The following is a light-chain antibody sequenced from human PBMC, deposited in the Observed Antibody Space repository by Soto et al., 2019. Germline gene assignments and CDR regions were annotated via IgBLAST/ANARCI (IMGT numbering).Light chain of an antibody. V-gene: IGKV1-9*01. CDR1: QGISNY. CDR2: AAS. CDR3: QQLNSYPIT. J-gene: IGKJ4*01. Sequence: DIQLTQSPSFLSASVGDRVTITCRASQGISNYLAWYQRKPGKAHNLLIYAASTLQSGVPSRFSGSGSGTEVTLTISSLHPEDCATYYCQQLNSYPITFGGGTKVEIK.